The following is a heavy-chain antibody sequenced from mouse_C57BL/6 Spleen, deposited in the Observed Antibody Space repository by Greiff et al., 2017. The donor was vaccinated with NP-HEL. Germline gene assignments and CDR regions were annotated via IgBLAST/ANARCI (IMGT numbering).Heavy chain of an antibody. J-gene: IGHJ3*01. D-gene: IGHD2-2*01. V-gene: IGHV1-55*01. Sequence: QVQLKQPGAELVKPGASVKMSCKASGYTFTSYWITWVKQRPGQGLEWIGDIYPGSGSTNYNEKFKSKATLTVDTSSSTAYMQLSSLTSEDSAVYYCARSDYGYDAWFADWGQGTLVTVSA. CDR2: IYPGSGST. CDR3: ARSDYGYDAWFAD. CDR1: GYTFTSYW.